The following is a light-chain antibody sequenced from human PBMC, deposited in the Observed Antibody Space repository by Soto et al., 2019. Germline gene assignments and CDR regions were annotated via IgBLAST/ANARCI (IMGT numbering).Light chain of an antibody. CDR3: QEYGRSPLMYT. CDR2: GAS. V-gene: IGKV3-20*01. CDR1: QSITSTF. J-gene: IGKJ2*01. Sequence: EIVMTQSPGTLSLSPGERATLSCRASQSITSTFLAWYQQKPDQAPRLLIYGASSRATGIPDRFSGSGSERDFTLTISRLEPEDFAVYFCQEYGRSPLMYTFGQGTKLEIK.